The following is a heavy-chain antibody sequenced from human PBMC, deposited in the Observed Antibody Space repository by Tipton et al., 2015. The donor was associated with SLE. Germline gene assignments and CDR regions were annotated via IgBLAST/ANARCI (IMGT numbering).Heavy chain of an antibody. Sequence: TLSLTCAVYGGSLSGHFWSWIRQPPGKGLEWIGEINHSGSTNYNPSLKSRVIISVDTSKNQFSLKLSSVTAADTAVYYCATPGYCSGGSCYPALGYWGQGTLVTVSS. V-gene: IGHV4-34*01. CDR2: INHSGST. J-gene: IGHJ4*02. D-gene: IGHD2-15*01. CDR1: GGSLSGHF. CDR3: ATPGYCSGGSCYPALGY.